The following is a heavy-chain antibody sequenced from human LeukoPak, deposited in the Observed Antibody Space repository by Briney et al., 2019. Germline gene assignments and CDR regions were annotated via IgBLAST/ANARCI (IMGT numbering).Heavy chain of an antibody. Sequence: PGGSLRLSCAVSGFTFSDYYMDWVRQAPGKGLEWVGRIRNKANSYTTEYAASVKGRFTISRDDSKNSLYLQMNSLKVEDTAVYYCARGVLWSGYFYFDYWGQGTLVTVSS. CDR2: IRNKANSYTT. D-gene: IGHD3-3*01. J-gene: IGHJ4*02. V-gene: IGHV3-72*01. CDR1: GFTFSDYY. CDR3: ARGVLWSGYFYFDY.